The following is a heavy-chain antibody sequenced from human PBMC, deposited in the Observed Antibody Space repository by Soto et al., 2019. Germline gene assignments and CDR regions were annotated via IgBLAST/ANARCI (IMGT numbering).Heavy chain of an antibody. CDR1: GFSVGSNY. J-gene: IGHJ3*02. D-gene: IGHD3-10*01. Sequence: GGSLRLSCAASGFSVGSNYMSWVRQAPGKGLEWVSVIYSGGSGGSTYYADSVKGRFTISRDNSKNTLYLQMNSLRAEDTAVYYCARGFGDHDDAFDIWGLGTMVTGSS. V-gene: IGHV3-66*01. CDR2: IYSGGSGGST. CDR3: ARGFGDHDDAFDI.